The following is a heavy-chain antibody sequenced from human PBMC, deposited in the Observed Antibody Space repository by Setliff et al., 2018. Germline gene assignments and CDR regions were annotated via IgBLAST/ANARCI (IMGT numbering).Heavy chain of an antibody. CDR3: VRDRTAYSYGLDV. J-gene: IGHJ6*02. V-gene: IGHV4-61*02. Sequence: SETLSLTCTVSGGSITSGSFYWSWIRQPAGKKLEWIGRIHASGSPDYNPSFKSRVTISRDTSTNQFSLKLGSVTAADTAVYYCVRDRTAYSYGLDVWAQGTTVTVSS. CDR1: GGSITSGSFY. D-gene: IGHD5-18*01. CDR2: IHASGSP.